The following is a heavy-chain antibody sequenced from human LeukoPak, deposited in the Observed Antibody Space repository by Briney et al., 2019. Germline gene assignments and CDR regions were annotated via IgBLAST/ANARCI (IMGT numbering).Heavy chain of an antibody. Sequence: GGSLRLSCAASGFTVSSNYMSWVRQSPGRGLEWVSIVYSGGSTYYADSVKGRFTISRDNSKNTLYLQMTSLRAEDTAVYYCVRDYQYYFDYWGQGTLVTVSS. V-gene: IGHV3-66*01. J-gene: IGHJ4*02. D-gene: IGHD2-2*01. CDR3: VRDYQYYFDY. CDR2: VYSGGST. CDR1: GFTVSSNY.